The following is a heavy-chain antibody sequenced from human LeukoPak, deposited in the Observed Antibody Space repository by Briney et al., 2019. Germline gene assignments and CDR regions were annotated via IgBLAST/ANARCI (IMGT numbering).Heavy chain of an antibody. CDR1: GGSISSYY. CDR3: ARGEGYSYVIDY. CDR2: IYYSGST. J-gene: IGHJ4*02. D-gene: IGHD5-18*01. Sequence: KPSETLSLTCTVSGGSISSYYWSWIRQPPGKGLEWIGYIYYSGSTNYNPSLKSRVTISVDTSKNQFSLKLSSVTAADTAVYYCARGEGYSYVIDYWGQGTLVTVSS. V-gene: IGHV4-59*01.